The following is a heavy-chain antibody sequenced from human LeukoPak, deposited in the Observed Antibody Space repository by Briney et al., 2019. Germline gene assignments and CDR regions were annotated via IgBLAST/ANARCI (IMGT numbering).Heavy chain of an antibody. V-gene: IGHV4-34*01. Sequence: PSETLSLTCAVYGGSFSGYYWSWIRQPPGKGLEWIGEINHSGSTNYNPSLKSRVTISVDTSKNQFSLKLSSVTAADTAVYYCARGRGGAARRSWFDPWGQGTLVTVSS. J-gene: IGHJ5*02. CDR2: INHSGST. CDR1: GGSFSGYY. CDR3: ARGRGGAARRSWFDP. D-gene: IGHD6-6*01.